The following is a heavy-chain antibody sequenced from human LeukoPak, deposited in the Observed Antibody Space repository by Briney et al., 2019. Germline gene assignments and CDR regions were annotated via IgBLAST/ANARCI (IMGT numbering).Heavy chain of an antibody. CDR3: ARYNADSGSYGY. Sequence: SETLSLTCTVSGDSMNIYYWNWIRQPPGKGLEWIGYISYSGTTNYNPSLKSRVTISVDTSKNQFSLKLSSVTAADTAVYYCARYNADSGSYGYWGQGTLVTVSS. D-gene: IGHD1-26*01. CDR2: ISYSGTT. J-gene: IGHJ4*02. V-gene: IGHV4-59*01. CDR1: GDSMNIYY.